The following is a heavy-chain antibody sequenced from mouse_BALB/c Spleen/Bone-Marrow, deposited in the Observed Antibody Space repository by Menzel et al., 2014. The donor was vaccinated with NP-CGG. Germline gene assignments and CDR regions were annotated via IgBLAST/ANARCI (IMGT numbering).Heavy chain of an antibody. Sequence: EVQLQQSGAEIVRPGALVKLSCKASGSNIKDYYMQWVKQRPEQGLEWIGWIDPENGNTIYDPKFQGKASITADTSSNTAYLQLSSLTSEDTAVYYCARGDGYAMDYWGQGTSVTVSS. CDR3: ARGDGYAMDY. CDR2: IDPENGNT. V-gene: IGHV14-1*02. CDR1: GSNIKDYY. J-gene: IGHJ4*01.